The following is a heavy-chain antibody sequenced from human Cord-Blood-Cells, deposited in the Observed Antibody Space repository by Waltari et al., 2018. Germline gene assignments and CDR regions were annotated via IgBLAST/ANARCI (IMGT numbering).Heavy chain of an antibody. CDR2: IYHSGST. CDR1: GGSISSSNW. J-gene: IGHJ4*02. D-gene: IGHD6-19*01. V-gene: IGHV4-4*02. Sequence: QVQLQESGPGLVKPSGTLSLTCAVSGGSISSSNWWSWVRQPPGKGLEWIGEIYHSGSTNNSQSQNSRVTRSVDKSKNQFSLKLSYVTAADTSLYYCARVIAVACFDYWGQGTLVTVSS. CDR3: ARVIAVACFDY.